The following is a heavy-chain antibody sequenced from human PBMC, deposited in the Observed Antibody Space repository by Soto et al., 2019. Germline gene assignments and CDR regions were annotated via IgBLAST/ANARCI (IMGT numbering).Heavy chain of an antibody. CDR2: ISASGGAT. CDR1: GFTFSNYD. Sequence: EVQLLESGGGLVQPGGSLRLSCVVSGFTFSNYDMIWVRQAPGKGLEWVSAISASGGATYYADSVRGRFTISRDNSQNTVYLQVNSPRAEDTAVYYCANHGRVTIGLAYWGLGTLVTVSS. J-gene: IGHJ4*02. D-gene: IGHD4-17*01. V-gene: IGHV3-23*01. CDR3: ANHGRVTIGLAY.